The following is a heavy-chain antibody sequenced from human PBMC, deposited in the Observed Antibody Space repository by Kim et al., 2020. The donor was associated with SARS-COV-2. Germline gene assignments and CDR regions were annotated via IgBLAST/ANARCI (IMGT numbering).Heavy chain of an antibody. D-gene: IGHD3-3*01. CDR3: AREYEKTYYDFWSGYFHAFDI. V-gene: IGHV3-48*02. CDR2: ITSSTSTI. J-gene: IGHJ3*02. Sequence: GGSLRLSCAASGFTFSTYSMNWVRQAPGKGLEWVSYITSSTSTIHYADSVKGRFTISRDNAKNSLYLQMNSLRDEDTAVYYCAREYEKTYYDFWSGYFHAFDIWGQGTRVNVSS. CDR1: GFTFSTYS.